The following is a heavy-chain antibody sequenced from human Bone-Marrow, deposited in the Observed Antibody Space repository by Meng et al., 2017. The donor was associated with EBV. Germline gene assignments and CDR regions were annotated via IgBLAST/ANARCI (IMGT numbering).Heavy chain of an antibody. V-gene: IGHV4-4*02. D-gene: IGHD3-16*01. J-gene: IGHJ4*02. CDR1: GGSISSSTW. Sequence: VRLQCQDPGPVRLSGTLALSCAVSGGSISSSTWWSWVRQSPGEGLEWIGEIHHVGSTNYNPSLKSRVTISIDKSKKQFSLKLSSVTAADTAVYYCARRDYYDDTGYFDYWGQGTLVTVSS. CDR3: ARRDYYDDTGYFDY. CDR2: IHHVGST.